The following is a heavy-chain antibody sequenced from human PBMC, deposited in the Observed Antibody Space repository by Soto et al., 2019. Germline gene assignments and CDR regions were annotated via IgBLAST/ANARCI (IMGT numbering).Heavy chain of an antibody. CDR2: IYYSGST. CDR3: ARLEGTTVEPGYYYYMDV. J-gene: IGHJ6*03. D-gene: IGHD1-1*01. Sequence: SETLSLTCTVSGGSISSYYRSWIRQPPGKGLEWIGYIYYSGSTNYNPSLKSRVTISVDTSKNQFSLKLSSVTAADTAVYYCARLEGTTVEPGYYYYMDVWGKGTTVTVSS. CDR1: GGSISSYY. V-gene: IGHV4-59*08.